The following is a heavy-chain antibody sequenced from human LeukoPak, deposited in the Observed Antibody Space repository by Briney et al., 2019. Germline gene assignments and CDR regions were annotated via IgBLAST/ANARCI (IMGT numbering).Heavy chain of an antibody. CDR3: ARGIAADGTAY. Sequence: GGSLRLSCAASGFTFSSYSMNWVRQAPGKGLEWVSYISSSSGTIYYTDSVKGRFTISRDNAKNSLYLQMNSLRAEDTAVYYCARGIAADGTAYWGQGTLVTVSS. CDR2: ISSSSGTI. J-gene: IGHJ4*02. CDR1: GFTFSSYS. V-gene: IGHV3-48*01. D-gene: IGHD6-13*01.